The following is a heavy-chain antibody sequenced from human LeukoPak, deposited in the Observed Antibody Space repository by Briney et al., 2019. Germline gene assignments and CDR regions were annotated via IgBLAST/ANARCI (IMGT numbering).Heavy chain of an antibody. CDR3: ARLGVVAAIDY. CDR2: IYYSGST. CDR1: GGSISSSSYY. Sequence: SETLSLTCTVSGGSISSSSYYWGWIRQPPGKGLEWIGSIYYSGSTYYNPSRKSRVTISVATSKNHFSLKLSSMTAADAAVYCCARLGVVAAIDYWGQGTLVTVSS. D-gene: IGHD2-15*01. V-gene: IGHV4-39*02. J-gene: IGHJ4*02.